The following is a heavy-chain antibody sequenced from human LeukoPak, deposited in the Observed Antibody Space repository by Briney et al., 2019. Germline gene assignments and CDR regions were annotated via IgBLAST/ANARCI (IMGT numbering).Heavy chain of an antibody. D-gene: IGHD6-13*01. J-gene: IGHJ4*02. Sequence: GESLKISCKGSEYSFTSYWIGWVRQMPGKGLEWMGIIYPGDSDTRYSPSFQGQVTISADKSISTAYLQWSSLKASDTAMYYCARKAYSSSSCFDYWGQGTLVTVSS. CDR2: IYPGDSDT. CDR1: EYSFTSYW. CDR3: ARKAYSSSSCFDY. V-gene: IGHV5-51*01.